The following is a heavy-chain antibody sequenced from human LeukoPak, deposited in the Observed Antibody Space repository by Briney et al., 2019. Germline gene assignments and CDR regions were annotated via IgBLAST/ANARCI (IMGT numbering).Heavy chain of an antibody. CDR1: GFTLTTAA. CDR2: MSGYGGDI. J-gene: IGHJ3*02. V-gene: IGHV3-23*01. CDR3: AKDLAQLLWFGEFSEHDAFDI. Sequence: PGGSLRLSCSVSGFTLTTAAMSWVRRTPGKGLEWVSAMSGYGGDIYYADSVKGRFTISRDNSKNTLYLQMNSLRAEDTAVYYCAKDLAQLLWFGEFSEHDAFDIWGQGTMVTVSS. D-gene: IGHD3-10*01.